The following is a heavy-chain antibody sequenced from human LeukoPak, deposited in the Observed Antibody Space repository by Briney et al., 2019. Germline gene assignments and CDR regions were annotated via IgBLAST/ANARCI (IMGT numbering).Heavy chain of an antibody. CDR2: ISGSGGST. CDR3: AKVVVGATSWYFDL. CDR1: GFIFSSYA. J-gene: IGHJ2*01. V-gene: IGHV3-23*01. Sequence: GGSLRLSCAASGFIFSSYAMSWVRQAPGKGLEWVSTISGSGGSTYYADSVKGRFTISRDNAKNSLYLQLNRVRPEDTALYFCAKVVVGATSWYFDLRGRGTLVTVSS. D-gene: IGHD1-26*01.